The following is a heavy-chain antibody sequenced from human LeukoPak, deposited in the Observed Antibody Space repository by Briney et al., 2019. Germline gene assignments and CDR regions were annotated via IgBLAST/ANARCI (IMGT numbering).Heavy chain of an antibody. CDR2: IYDSGST. J-gene: IGHJ4*02. Sequence: SETLSLTCTVSGGSIRSSYYYWGWIRQPPGKGLEWIGSIYDSGSTNYNPSLKSRVTISVDTSKNQFSLKLSSVTAADTAVYYCAKRNYDFWSGYYNYWGQGTLVTVSS. V-gene: IGHV4-39*07. D-gene: IGHD3-3*01. CDR1: GGSIRSSYYY. CDR3: AKRNYDFWSGYYNY.